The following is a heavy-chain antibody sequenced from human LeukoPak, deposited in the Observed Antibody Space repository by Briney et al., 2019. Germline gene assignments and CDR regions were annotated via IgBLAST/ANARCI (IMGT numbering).Heavy chain of an antibody. CDR2: IKQDGSEE. J-gene: IGHJ6*02. V-gene: IGHV3-7*04. CDR3: ARELDARQDLDV. CDR1: GFTFSSYW. D-gene: IGHD2-15*01. Sequence: GRSLRLSCAASGFTFSSYWMSWVRQAPGKGLEWVANIKQDGSEEYYVDSVKGRFTVSRDNAKNSLYLQMNSLRVEDTAIYYCARELDARQDLDVWGQGTTVTVSS.